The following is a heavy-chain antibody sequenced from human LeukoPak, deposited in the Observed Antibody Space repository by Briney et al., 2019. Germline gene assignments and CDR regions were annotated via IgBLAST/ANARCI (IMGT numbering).Heavy chain of an antibody. J-gene: IGHJ4*02. V-gene: IGHV3-48*01. CDR3: ARDRSYYDFWSGYSYFDY. Sequence: GGSLRLSCAASGFTFSSYSMNWVRQAPGKGLEWVSYISSSSSTIYYADSVKGRFTISRDNAKNSLYLQMNSLRAEDTAVYYCARDRSYYDFWSGYSYFDYWGQGTLVTVSS. CDR2: ISSSSSTI. D-gene: IGHD3-3*01. CDR1: GFTFSSYS.